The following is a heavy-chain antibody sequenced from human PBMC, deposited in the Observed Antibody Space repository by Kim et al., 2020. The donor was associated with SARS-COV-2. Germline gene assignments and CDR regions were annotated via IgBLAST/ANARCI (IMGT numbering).Heavy chain of an antibody. V-gene: IGHV3-7*03. D-gene: IGHD6-13*01. J-gene: IGHJ4*02. CDR3: ARFSSSLGGY. Sequence: KNHLASLKARFTISRDNANTALYLQMNILRAEDAAVYYCARFSSSLGGYWGQGTLVTVSS. CDR2: K.